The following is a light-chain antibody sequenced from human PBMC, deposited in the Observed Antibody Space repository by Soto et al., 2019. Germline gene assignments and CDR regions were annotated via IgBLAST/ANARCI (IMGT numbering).Light chain of an antibody. V-gene: IGKV1-5*03. CDR2: KAS. J-gene: IGKJ1*01. Sequence: EIQMTQSPSTLSASVGDRVTISCRASQTISNWLAWYQQKPGKAPKLLIYKASTLKSGVPSRFSGSGSGTEFTLTISSLQPDDFATYYCQHYNSYSEAFGQGTKVDI. CDR1: QTISNW. CDR3: QHYNSYSEA.